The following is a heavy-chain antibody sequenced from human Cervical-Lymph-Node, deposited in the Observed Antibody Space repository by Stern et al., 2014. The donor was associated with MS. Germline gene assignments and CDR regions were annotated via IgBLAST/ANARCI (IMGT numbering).Heavy chain of an antibody. CDR2: IYYTGRT. J-gene: IGHJ5*02. CDR1: GGSISTYY. Sequence: QVQLQESGPGLVKPSETLSLTCTVSGGSISTYYWSWIRQPPGKGLEWIGYIYYTGRTNYSPSLRSRVTMSLDTSKNQFSLKLTSVTAADTAVYYCARDPSPLGWFDPWGQGTLVTVSS. CDR3: ARDPSPLGWFDP. V-gene: IGHV4-59*01.